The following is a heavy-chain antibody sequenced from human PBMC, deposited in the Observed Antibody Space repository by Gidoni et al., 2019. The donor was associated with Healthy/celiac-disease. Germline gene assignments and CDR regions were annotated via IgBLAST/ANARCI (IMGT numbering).Heavy chain of an antibody. D-gene: IGHD2-2*01. J-gene: IGHJ6*02. Sequence: QVQLQESGPGLVKPSETLSLTCTVSGGSISSYYWSWIRQPPGKGLEWIGYIYYSGSTNYNPSLKSRVTISVDTSKNQFSLKLSSVTAADTAVYYCARGRPGVGMDVWGQGTTVTVSS. V-gene: IGHV4-59*01. CDR3: ARGRPGVGMDV. CDR2: IYYSGST. CDR1: GGSISSYY.